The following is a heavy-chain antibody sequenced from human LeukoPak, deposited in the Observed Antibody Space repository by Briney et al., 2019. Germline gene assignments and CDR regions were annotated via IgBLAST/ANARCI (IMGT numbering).Heavy chain of an antibody. J-gene: IGHJ6*03. D-gene: IGHD3-16*01. V-gene: IGHV4-39*07. CDR2: IYYSGST. Sequence: SETLSLTCTVSGGSISSSSYYWGWIRQPPGKGLEWIGSIYYSGSTYYNPSLKSRVTISVDTSKNQFSLKLSSVTAADTAMYYCARVKDPGGYYYYYYMDVWGKGTTVTVSS. CDR3: ARVKDPGGYYYYYYMDV. CDR1: GGSISSSSYY.